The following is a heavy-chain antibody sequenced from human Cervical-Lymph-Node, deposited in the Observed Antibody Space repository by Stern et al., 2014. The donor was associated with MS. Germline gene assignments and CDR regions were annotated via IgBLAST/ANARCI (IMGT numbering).Heavy chain of an antibody. CDR1: GGSISSNY. CDR3: ARHGPPRRRDDSNHPNFDY. Sequence: VQLVESGPGLVKPSETLSLTCTVSGGSISSNYWSWIRQPPGKGLEWIGYLYYSGNTNYNPSLKSRVTTSVDTSNNQFPLSLSLVTAADTAVYYCARHGPPRRRDDSNHPNFDYWGPGTLVAVSS. D-gene: IGHD5-24*01. V-gene: IGHV4-59*08. CDR2: LYYSGNT. J-gene: IGHJ4*02.